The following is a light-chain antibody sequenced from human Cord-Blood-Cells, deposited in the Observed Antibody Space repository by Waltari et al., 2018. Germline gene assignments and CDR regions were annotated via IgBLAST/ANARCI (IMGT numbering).Light chain of an antibody. Sequence: QSALTQPASVSGSPGQSITIPCTGTSSDVGRSNLVSCYHQHPGKAPKLMIYEGSKRPSGVSNRFSGSKSGNTASLTISGLQAEDEADYYCCSYAGSSTVFGGGTKLTVL. CDR3: CSYAGSSTV. V-gene: IGLV2-23*01. J-gene: IGLJ2*01. CDR1: SSDVGRSNL. CDR2: EGS.